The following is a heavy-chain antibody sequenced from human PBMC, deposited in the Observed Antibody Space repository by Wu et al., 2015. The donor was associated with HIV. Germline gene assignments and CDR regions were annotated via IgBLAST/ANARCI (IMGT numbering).Heavy chain of an antibody. Sequence: QVQLVQSGSEVKKPGSSVKISCKTSGGVFENYPINWVRQAPGQGLEWVGRVIPIFKTSDYARQLQGRVTITADDSTRTVYMELSSLRSEDTAVYYCARSPSMTTVVMPFDYWGQGTLVT. CDR1: GGVFENYP. CDR3: ARSPSMTTVVMPFDY. D-gene: IGHD4-23*01. V-gene: IGHV1-69*13. CDR2: VIPIFKTS. J-gene: IGHJ4*02.